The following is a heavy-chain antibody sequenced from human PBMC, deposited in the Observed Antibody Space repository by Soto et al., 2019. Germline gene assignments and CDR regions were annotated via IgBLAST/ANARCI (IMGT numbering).Heavy chain of an antibody. J-gene: IGHJ5*02. D-gene: IGHD1-1*01. CDR2: IYYSGST. CDR3: ARALERWFDP. CDR1: GGSISSSSYY. Sequence: LSLTCTVSGGSISSSSYYWGWIRQPPGKGLEWIGSIYYSGSTYYNPSLKSRVTISVDTSKNQFSLKLSSVTAADTAVYYCARALERWFDPWGQGTLVTVSS. V-gene: IGHV4-39*01.